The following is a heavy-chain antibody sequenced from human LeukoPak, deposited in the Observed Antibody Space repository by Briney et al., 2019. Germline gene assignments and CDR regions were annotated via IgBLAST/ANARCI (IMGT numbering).Heavy chain of an antibody. CDR3: AREGSVTTPYYYYGLDV. CDR2: IKPSGGST. Sequence: ASVKVSCKASGYTFTSYYMHWVRQAPGHGLEWMGIIKPSGGSTSYAQKFQGRVTMTRDTSTSTVYMELSSLRSEDTALYYCAREGSVTTPYYYYGLDVWGKGTTVTVSS. CDR1: GYTFTSYY. D-gene: IGHD4-17*01. J-gene: IGHJ6*04. V-gene: IGHV1-46*01.